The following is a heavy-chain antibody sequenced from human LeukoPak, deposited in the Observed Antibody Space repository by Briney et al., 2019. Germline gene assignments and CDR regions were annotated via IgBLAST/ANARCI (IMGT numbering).Heavy chain of an antibody. Sequence: GGSLRLSCAASGFTFSDYGMHWVRQAPGKGLEWVAVISYDGSNKYFADSVKGRFIISRDNSKNTLYLQMNSLRAEDTAVYYCAKDRYSSGSFFDYWGQGTLVTVSS. D-gene: IGHD6-19*01. CDR3: AKDRYSSGSFFDY. CDR2: ISYDGSNK. CDR1: GFTFSDYG. V-gene: IGHV3-30*18. J-gene: IGHJ4*02.